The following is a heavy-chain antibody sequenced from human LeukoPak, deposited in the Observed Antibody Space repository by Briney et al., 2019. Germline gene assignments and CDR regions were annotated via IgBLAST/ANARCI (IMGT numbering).Heavy chain of an antibody. J-gene: IGHJ6*02. Sequence: SETLSLTCAVSGGSISSSNWWSWVRQPPGKGLEWIGEIYHSGSTNYNPSLKSRVTISVDKSKNQFSLKLSSVTAADTAVYYCARQWLGHYYYGMDVWGQGTTVTVSS. D-gene: IGHD6-19*01. CDR3: ARQWLGHYYYGMDV. V-gene: IGHV4-4*02. CDR2: IYHSGST. CDR1: GGSISSSNW.